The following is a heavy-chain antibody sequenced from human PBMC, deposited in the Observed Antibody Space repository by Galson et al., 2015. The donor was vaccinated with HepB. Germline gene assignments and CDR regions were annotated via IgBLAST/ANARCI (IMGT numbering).Heavy chain of an antibody. CDR1: GASITSDNYY. Sequence: LSLTCTVSGASITSDNYYWTWIRHHPGKGLEWIGYISYNGRTNYNPSLKSRVTISVDTSKNQFSLTLNSVTAADTAFYYCAREEGGEVPPDYWGRGTLVTVSS. CDR3: AREEGGEVPPDY. D-gene: IGHD3-10*01. J-gene: IGHJ4*02. V-gene: IGHV4-31*03. CDR2: ISYNGRT.